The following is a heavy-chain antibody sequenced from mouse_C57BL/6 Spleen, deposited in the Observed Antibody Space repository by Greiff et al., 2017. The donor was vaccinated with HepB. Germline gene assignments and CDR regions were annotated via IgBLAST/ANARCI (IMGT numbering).Heavy chain of an antibody. J-gene: IGHJ4*01. CDR1: GYTFTDYE. V-gene: IGHV1-15*01. CDR3: TRNYDPFYYAMDY. Sequence: VQLKESGAELVRPGASVTLSCKASGYTFTDYEMHWVKQTPVHGLEWIGAIDPETGGTAYNQKFKGKAILTADKSSSTAYMELRSLTSEDSAVYYCTRNYDPFYYAMDYWGQGTSVTVSS. D-gene: IGHD2-4*01. CDR2: IDPETGGT.